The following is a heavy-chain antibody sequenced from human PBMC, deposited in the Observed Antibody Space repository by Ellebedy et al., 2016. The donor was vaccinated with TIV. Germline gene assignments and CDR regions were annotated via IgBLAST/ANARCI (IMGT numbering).Heavy chain of an antibody. CDR3: AKGLTSVASRPPFDD. Sequence: GESLKISCAASGFTFSDYSMNWIRQTPGKGLEWVSSISSSCSTIYYADSVKGRFTISRDNAKNSLYLQLSSLRAEDTAVYYIAKGLTSVASRPPFDDWGQGTLVTVSS. J-gene: IGHJ4*02. D-gene: IGHD6-6*01. CDR1: GFTFSDYS. CDR2: ISSSCSTI. V-gene: IGHV3-11*01.